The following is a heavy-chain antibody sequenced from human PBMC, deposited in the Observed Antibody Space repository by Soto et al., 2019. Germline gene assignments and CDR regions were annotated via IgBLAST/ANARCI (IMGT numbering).Heavy chain of an antibody. CDR2: TYYSGTT. Sequence: QVQLQESGPGLVKPSETLSLTCTVSGGSISSFYWSWIRQPPGKGLEWIGYTYYSGTTNYTPSLKSRVTTSVDACNDQCALKLTSGAAADTAMYYTARDFVYGGLDLGGFVYWGQGLVVAVSS. CDR1: GGSISSFY. D-gene: IGHD5-12*01. V-gene: IGHV4-59*01. J-gene: IGHJ4*02. CDR3: ARDFVYGGLDLGGFVY.